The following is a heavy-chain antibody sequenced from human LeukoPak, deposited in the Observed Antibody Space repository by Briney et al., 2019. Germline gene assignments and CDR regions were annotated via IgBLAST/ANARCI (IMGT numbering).Heavy chain of an antibody. CDR1: GYRFSDFW. CDR2: IQIADSET. D-gene: IGHD1-7*01. V-gene: IGHV5-51*01. CDR3: ARRMRRHWNSDLWSFDY. Sequence: GESLKISCKASGYRFSDFWVDWARQVPGKGLEWMGIIQIADSETTYSPSFQGQVTISADTSLNTAHLQWSSLTASDTAIYYCARRMRRHWNSDLWSFDYWGQGTLVSVSS. J-gene: IGHJ4*02.